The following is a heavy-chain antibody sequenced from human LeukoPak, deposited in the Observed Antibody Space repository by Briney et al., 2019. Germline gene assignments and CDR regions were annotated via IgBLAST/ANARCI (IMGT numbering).Heavy chain of an antibody. CDR2: INHSGST. D-gene: IGHD5-12*01. V-gene: IGHV4-34*01. CDR1: GGSFSGYY. CDR3: ARSYEGAFDI. Sequence: SETLSLTCAVYGGSFSGYYWSWIRQPPGKGLEWIGEINHSGSTNYNPSLKSRATISVDTSKNQFSLKLSSVTAADTAVYYCARSYEGAFDIWGQGTMVTVSS. J-gene: IGHJ3*02.